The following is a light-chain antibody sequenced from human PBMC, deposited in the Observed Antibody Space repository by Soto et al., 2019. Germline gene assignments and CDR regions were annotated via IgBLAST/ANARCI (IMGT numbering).Light chain of an antibody. Sequence: EIVLTQSPGTLSLSPGERAILSCRASQSVRSSFLAWYQQKPGQAPRLLISGASSRATGIPDRFSGSGSGTDFTLTITRLEPEDFGVYYFQQYVSSPVGYTFGQRTQLEI. CDR2: GAS. CDR1: QSVRSSF. V-gene: IGKV3-20*01. J-gene: IGKJ2*01. CDR3: QQYVSSPVGYT.